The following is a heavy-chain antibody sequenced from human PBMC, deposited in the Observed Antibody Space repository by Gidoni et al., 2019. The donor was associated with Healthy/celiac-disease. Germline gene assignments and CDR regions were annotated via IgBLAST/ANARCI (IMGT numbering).Heavy chain of an antibody. CDR2: INPNSGGT. V-gene: IGHV1-2*04. CDR3: ARDGGDTAMARIGWFDP. CDR1: GYPFTGYY. D-gene: IGHD5-18*01. J-gene: IGHJ5*02. Sequence: QVQLVQSGAEVKKPGASVQVSCQSSGYPFTGYYMHWVRQAPEQGLEWMGWINPNSGGTNYAQKFQGWVTMTRDTSISTAYMELSRLRSDDTAVYYCARDGGDTAMARIGWFDPWGQGTLVTVSS.